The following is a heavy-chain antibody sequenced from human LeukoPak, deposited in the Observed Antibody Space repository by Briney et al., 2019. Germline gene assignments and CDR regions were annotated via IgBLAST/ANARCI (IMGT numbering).Heavy chain of an antibody. Sequence: ASVKVSCKASGYTFTSYYMHWVRQAPGQGLEWMGIINPSGGSTSYAQKCQGRVTMTRDMSTSTVYMELSNLRSEDTAVYYCARDFGRNIAVAGTGAFDIWGQGTMVTVSS. D-gene: IGHD6-19*01. CDR3: ARDFGRNIAVAGTGAFDI. V-gene: IGHV1-46*01. CDR1: GYTFTSYY. J-gene: IGHJ3*02. CDR2: INPSGGST.